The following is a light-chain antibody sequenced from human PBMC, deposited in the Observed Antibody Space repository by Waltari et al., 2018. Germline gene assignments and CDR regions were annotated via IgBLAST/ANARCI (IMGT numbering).Light chain of an antibody. Sequence: QSALTQPASVSGTPGQSITIPCAGTNSDVGNYNLLSWYQPHPGEAPKLMLCEVIQRPSGVSNRFSGSKSGNTASLTISGLQAEDEADYYCCSYAGSGTYVFGTGTKVTVL. CDR2: EVI. CDR3: CSYAGSGTYV. V-gene: IGLV2-23*02. CDR1: NSDVGNYNL. J-gene: IGLJ1*01.